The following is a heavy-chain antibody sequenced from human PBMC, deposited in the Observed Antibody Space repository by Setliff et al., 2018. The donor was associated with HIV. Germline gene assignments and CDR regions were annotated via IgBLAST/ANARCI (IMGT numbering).Heavy chain of an antibody. Sequence: GGSLRLSCAASGFTFDDYGMSWVRQAPGKGLEWVSGINWNGGSKYYVDSVKGRLTISRDNAKNSLYLQMDSLRAEDTAVYYCACHCQSHDAFDIWGQGTMVTVSS. CDR2: INWNGGSK. CDR3: ACHCQSHDAFDI. J-gene: IGHJ3*02. CDR1: GFTFDDYG. V-gene: IGHV3-20*04.